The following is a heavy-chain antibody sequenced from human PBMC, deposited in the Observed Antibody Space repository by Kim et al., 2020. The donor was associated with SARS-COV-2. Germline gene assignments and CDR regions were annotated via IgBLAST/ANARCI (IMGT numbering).Heavy chain of an antibody. V-gene: IGHV3-66*01. Sequence: GRFTISRDNSKNRLYLKMNSIRAEDTAVYYCARGAYSSSLFDRIYYYGMDVWGQGTTVTVSS. J-gene: IGHJ6*02. CDR3: ARGAYSSSLFDRIYYYGMDV. D-gene: IGHD6-13*01.